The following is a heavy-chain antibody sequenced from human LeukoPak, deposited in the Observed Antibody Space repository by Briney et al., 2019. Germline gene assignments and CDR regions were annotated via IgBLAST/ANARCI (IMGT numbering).Heavy chain of an antibody. Sequence: PSETLSLTCTVSAGSISSSSYYWGWIRQPPGKGLEWIGSIYYGGSTYYNPSLKSRVTISVDTSKNQFSLKLSSVTAADTAVYYCARVKTDYGDSAYWYFDLWGRGTLVTVSS. CDR2: IYYGGST. CDR3: ARVKTDYGDSAYWYFDL. CDR1: AGSISSSSYY. D-gene: IGHD4-17*01. J-gene: IGHJ2*01. V-gene: IGHV4-39*07.